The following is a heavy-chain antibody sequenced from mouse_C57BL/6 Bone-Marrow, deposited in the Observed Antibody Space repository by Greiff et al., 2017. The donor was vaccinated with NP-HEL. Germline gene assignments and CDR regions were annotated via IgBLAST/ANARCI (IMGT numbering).Heavy chain of an antibody. CDR3: ARTLHSYGSSYYFDY. CDR1: GYSITSDY. J-gene: IGHJ2*01. D-gene: IGHD1-1*01. V-gene: IGHV3-8*01. CDR2: ISYSGST. Sequence: EVKLMESGPGLAKPSQTLSLTCSVTGYSITSDYWNWIRKFPGNKLEYMGYISYSGSTYYNPSLKSRISITRDTSKNQYYLQLNSVTTEDTATYYCARTLHSYGSSYYFDYWGQGTTLTVSS.